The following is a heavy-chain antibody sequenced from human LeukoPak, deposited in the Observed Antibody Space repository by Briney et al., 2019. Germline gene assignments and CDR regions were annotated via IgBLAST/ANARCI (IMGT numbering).Heavy chain of an antibody. CDR3: GRLMGGYDSYFYGMDV. V-gene: IGHV3-30*03. CDR1: GFTFSSFG. CDR2: ISYDGSNK. D-gene: IGHD5-12*01. J-gene: IGHJ6*02. Sequence: PGGSLRLSCAASGFTFSSFGMHWVRQAPGKGLEWGAVISYDGSNKYYADSVKGRFTISRDNSQNTLYLQMNSLRPEDTAVYYCGRLMGGYDSYFYGMDVWGQGTTVTVSS.